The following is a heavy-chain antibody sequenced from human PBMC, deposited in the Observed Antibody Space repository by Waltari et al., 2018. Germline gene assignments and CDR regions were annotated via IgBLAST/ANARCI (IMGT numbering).Heavy chain of an antibody. D-gene: IGHD3-3*01. CDR3: ARRGWGYYSGYGMDV. CDR2: INHSGST. J-gene: IGHJ6*02. V-gene: IGHV4-34*01. CDR1: GGSFSGYY. Sequence: QVQLQQWGAGLLKPSETLSLTCAVYGGSFSGYYWSWIRQPPGKGLGWIGEINHSGSTNYNPSLKRRVTISVDTSKNQFSLKLSSVTAADTAVYYCARRGWGYYSGYGMDVWGQGTTVTVSS.